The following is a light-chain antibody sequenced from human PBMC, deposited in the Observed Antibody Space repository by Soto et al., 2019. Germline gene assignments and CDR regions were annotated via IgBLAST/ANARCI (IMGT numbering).Light chain of an antibody. CDR3: YSYAGRNIWV. V-gene: IGLV2-8*01. CDR2: GVT. CDR1: GSDIGAYNF. J-gene: IGLJ3*02. Sequence: QSALAQPPSASGSPGQSVTISCTGSGSDIGAYNFVSWYQRHPGKAPKLMIFGVTERPSGVPDRFSGSKSGNTASLTVSGLQADDEAVYYCYSYAGRNIWVFGGGTKLTVL.